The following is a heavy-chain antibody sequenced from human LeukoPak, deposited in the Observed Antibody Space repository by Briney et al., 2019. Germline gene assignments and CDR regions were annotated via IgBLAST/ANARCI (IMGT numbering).Heavy chain of an antibody. CDR1: GFTFSNYW. D-gene: IGHD6-19*01. J-gene: IGHJ4*02. V-gene: IGHV3-7*03. CDR3: ARGDRNGWYFDD. Sequence: PGGSLRLSCSASGFTFSNYWMSWVRQAPGKGLEWVANIKQDESEKYYVDSVKGRFTISRDNGKNSLYLQMNSLRAEDTALYYCARGDRNGWYFDDWGQGTLVTVSS. CDR2: IKQDESEK.